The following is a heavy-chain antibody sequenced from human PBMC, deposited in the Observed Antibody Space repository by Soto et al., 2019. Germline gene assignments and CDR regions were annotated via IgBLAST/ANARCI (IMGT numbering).Heavy chain of an antibody. CDR3: ASRKSSPYFDY. CDR1: GGSISSGDYY. CDR2: IYYSGST. D-gene: IGHD3-10*01. V-gene: IGHV4-30-4*01. Sequence: SETLSLTCTVSGGSISSGDYYWRWIRQPPGKGLEWIGNIYYSGSTYYNPSLKSRVPISIDTSKNQFSLKLSSVTAADTAVYYCASRKSSPYFDYWGQGTLVPVSS. J-gene: IGHJ4*02.